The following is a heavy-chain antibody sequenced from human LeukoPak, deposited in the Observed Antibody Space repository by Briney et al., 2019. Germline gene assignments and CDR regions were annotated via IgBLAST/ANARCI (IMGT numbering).Heavy chain of an antibody. Sequence: SETLSLTCTVSGGSISSSSYYWGWIRQPPGKGLEWIGSIYYSGSTYYNPSLKSRVTISVDTSKNQFSLKLSSVTAADTAVYYCARDKLWFNYWGQGTLVTVSS. J-gene: IGHJ4*02. CDR2: IYYSGST. CDR1: GGSISSSSYY. V-gene: IGHV4-39*02. CDR3: ARDKLWFNY. D-gene: IGHD5-18*01.